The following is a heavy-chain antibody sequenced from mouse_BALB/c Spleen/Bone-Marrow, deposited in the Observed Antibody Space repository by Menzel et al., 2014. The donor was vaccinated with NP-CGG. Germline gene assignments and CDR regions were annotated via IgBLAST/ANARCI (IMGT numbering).Heavy chain of an antibody. CDR1: GFNIKDTY. D-gene: IGHD1-1*01. J-gene: IGHJ3*01. CDR2: IDPANGNT. CDR3: ASYYYGSSLFAY. V-gene: IGHV14-3*02. Sequence: VQLQQSGAELVKPGASVKLSCTASGFNIKDTYMHWVWQRPEQGLEWIGRIDPANGNTKYDPKFQGKATITADTSSSTAYLQLSSLTSEDTAVYYCASYYYGSSLFAYWGQGTLVTVSA.